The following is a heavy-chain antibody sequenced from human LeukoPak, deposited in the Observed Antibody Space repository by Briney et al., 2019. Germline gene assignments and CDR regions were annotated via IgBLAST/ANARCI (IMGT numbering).Heavy chain of an antibody. J-gene: IGHJ4*02. D-gene: IGHD3-16*01. Sequence: GGSLRLSCVASGFSISSSWMHWVRQVPGKGLVWVSRINSDGSRTNYADSVKGRFTISRDNAKNTLYLQMNSLRAEDTAVYYCAGGFGFDYWGQGTLVTVSS. V-gene: IGHV3-74*01. CDR3: AGGFGFDY. CDR2: INSDGSRT. CDR1: GFSISSSW.